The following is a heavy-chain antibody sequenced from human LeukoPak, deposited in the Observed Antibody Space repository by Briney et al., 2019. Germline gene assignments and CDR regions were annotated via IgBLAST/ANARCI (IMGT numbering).Heavy chain of an antibody. CDR2: ISGCGTTT. V-gene: IGHV3-23*01. Sequence: GGSLRLSCVASGFSFSSYGMSWVRQAPGKGLEWVSAISGCGTTTYSADSVKGLFTIARDNSKNTLYLQINTLRAEDTAIYYCAKDSATYGRFDYWGQGTLVSVSS. D-gene: IGHD3-10*01. J-gene: IGHJ4*02. CDR3: AKDSATYGRFDY. CDR1: GFSFSSYG.